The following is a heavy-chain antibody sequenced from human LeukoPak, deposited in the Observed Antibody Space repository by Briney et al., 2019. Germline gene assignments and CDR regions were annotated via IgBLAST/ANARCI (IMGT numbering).Heavy chain of an antibody. CDR2: IYYSGST. CDR3: ARVGRGTTVPDY. J-gene: IGHJ4*02. Sequence: SETLSLTCTVSGGSISSSSYYWGWIRQPPGKGLEWIGSIYYSGSTYYNPSLKSRVTISVDTSKNQFSLKLSSVTAADTAVYYCARVGRGTTVPDYWGQGTLVTVSS. V-gene: IGHV4-39*01. D-gene: IGHD4-17*01. CDR1: GGSISSSSYY.